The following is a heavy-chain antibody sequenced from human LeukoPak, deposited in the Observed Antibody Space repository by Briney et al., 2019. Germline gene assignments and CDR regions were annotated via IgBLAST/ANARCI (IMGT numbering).Heavy chain of an antibody. CDR3: ARHRGNYDYVWGSYRSSSLDY. D-gene: IGHD3-16*02. CDR1: GGSFSGYY. J-gene: IGHJ4*02. CDR2: INHSGST. V-gene: IGHV4-34*01. Sequence: SETLSLTCAVYGGSFSGYYWSWIRQPPGKGLEWIGEINHSGSTNYNPSLKSRVTISVDTSKNQFSLKLSSVTAADTAVYYCARHRGNYDYVWGSYRSSSLDYWGQGTLVTVSS.